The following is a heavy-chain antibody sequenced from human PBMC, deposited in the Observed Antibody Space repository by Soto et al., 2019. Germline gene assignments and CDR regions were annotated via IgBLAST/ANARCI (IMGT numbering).Heavy chain of an antibody. CDR3: ARDRETGYSSGYGMDV. CDR2: ISSSSSYI. J-gene: IGHJ6*02. CDR1: GFTFSSYS. D-gene: IGHD6-19*01. Sequence: EVQLVESGGGLVKPGGSLRLSCAASGFTFSSYSMNWVRQAPGKGLEWVSSISSSSSYIYYADSVKGRFTISRDNAKNSLYLQMNSLRAEDTAVYYCARDRETGYSSGYGMDVWGQGTTVTVSS. V-gene: IGHV3-21*01.